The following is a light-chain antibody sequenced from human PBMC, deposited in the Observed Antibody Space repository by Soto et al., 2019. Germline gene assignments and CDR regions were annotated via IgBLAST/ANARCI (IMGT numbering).Light chain of an antibody. Sequence: EIVLTQSPGTLSLSPGESATLSCRASQSVSGYLAWYQQKPGQSPRLLIYGASNRATGIPTRFSGTGSGTDFTLTVSRLEPDDFGVYYCQQYGHSPLFTFGPGTKVD. CDR2: GAS. V-gene: IGKV3-20*01. CDR3: QQYGHSPLFT. CDR1: QSVSGY. J-gene: IGKJ3*01.